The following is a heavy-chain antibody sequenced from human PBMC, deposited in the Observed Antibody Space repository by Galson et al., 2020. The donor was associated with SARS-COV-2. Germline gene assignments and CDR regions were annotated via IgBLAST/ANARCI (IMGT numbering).Heavy chain of an antibody. Sequence: AMHWVRQAPGKGLEWVAVISYDGSNKYYADSVKGRFTISRDNSKNTLYLQMNSLRAEDTAVYYCARDRKYYDFWSGYIRPAHPNYYYYYYMDVWGKGTTVTVSS. V-gene: IGHV3-30*01. D-gene: IGHD3-3*01. J-gene: IGHJ6*03. CDR1: A. CDR2: ISYDGSNK. CDR3: ARDRKYYDFWSGYIRPAHPNYYYYYYMDV.